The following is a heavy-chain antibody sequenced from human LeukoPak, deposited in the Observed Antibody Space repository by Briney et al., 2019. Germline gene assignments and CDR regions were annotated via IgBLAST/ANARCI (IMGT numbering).Heavy chain of an antibody. CDR3: ATFPYYFESSGSYYFDF. J-gene: IGHJ4*02. D-gene: IGHD3-22*01. CDR2: IRYEGTYK. V-gene: IGHV3-30*02. Sequence: GGALRVSCAASGWTFSNYGMHGVRQAPGRGLEGVAFIRYEGTYKYYADSVKGRFTISRDNSKNTLYLQMNSLRAEDTAVFYRATFPYYFESSGSYYFDFWGQGPLVTVSS. CDR1: GWTFSNYG.